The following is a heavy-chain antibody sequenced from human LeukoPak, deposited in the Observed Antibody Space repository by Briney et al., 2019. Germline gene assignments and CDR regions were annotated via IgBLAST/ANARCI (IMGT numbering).Heavy chain of an antibody. J-gene: IGHJ3*02. CDR2: IKQDESDK. CDR3: AASYGYDVLTGLRQLDI. Sequence: GGSLRLSCAASGFTLSSYWMSWVRQAPGKGLEWVANIKQDESDKNYVDSVKGRFTISRDNAKNSLYLQLISLRAEDTAVYYCAASYGYDVLTGLRQLDIWGQGTMVTVSS. V-gene: IGHV3-7*02. CDR1: GFTLSSYW. D-gene: IGHD3-9*01.